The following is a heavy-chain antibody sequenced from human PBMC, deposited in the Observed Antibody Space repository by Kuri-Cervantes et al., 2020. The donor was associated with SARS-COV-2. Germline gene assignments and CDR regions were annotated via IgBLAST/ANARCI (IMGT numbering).Heavy chain of an antibody. CDR1: GFTFSSYA. V-gene: IGHV3-23*01. CDR3: AKTHLPTVTTPTDY. D-gene: IGHD4-17*01. CDR2: ISGSGGST. Sequence: GESLKISCAASGFTFSSYAMSWVRQAPGKGLEWVSAISGSGGSTYYADSVKGRFTISRDNSKNTLYLQMNSLRAEDTAVYYCAKTHLPTVTTPTDYWGQGTLVTVSS. J-gene: IGHJ4*02.